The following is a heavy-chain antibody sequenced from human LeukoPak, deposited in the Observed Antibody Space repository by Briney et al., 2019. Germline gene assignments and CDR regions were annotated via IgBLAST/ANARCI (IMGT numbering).Heavy chain of an antibody. V-gene: IGHV3-7*01. CDR1: GFTFSAYW. J-gene: IGHJ4*02. CDR3: VRDKIVGATKFDS. D-gene: IGHD1-26*01. CDR2: IKEDESQK. Sequence: GGSLRLSCAASGFTFSAYWMSWVRQAPGKGLEWVAIIKEDESQKYYVDSVKGRFTISRDNAKNSLYLQMNSLRAEDTAVYYCVRDKIVGATKFDSWGQGTLVTVSS.